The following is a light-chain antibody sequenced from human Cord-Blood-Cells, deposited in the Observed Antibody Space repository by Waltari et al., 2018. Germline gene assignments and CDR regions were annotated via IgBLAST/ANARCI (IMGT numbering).Light chain of an antibody. Sequence: GQRATLSCRTSQSVSRSYLAWYQQKPGQAPSLLISGASSRATGIPDRFSGSGSGTDFTLTISRLETEDFAVYYCQQYGSSPPYSFGQGTKLEIK. CDR3: QQYGSSPPYS. J-gene: IGKJ2*03. V-gene: IGKV3-20*01. CDR2: GAS. CDR1: QSVSRSY.